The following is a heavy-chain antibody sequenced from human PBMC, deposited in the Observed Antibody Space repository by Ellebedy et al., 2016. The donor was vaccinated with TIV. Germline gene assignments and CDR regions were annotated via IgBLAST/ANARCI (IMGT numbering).Heavy chain of an antibody. CDR1: GFTFSTYS. CDR3: TRGSNSALFS. V-gene: IGHV3-48*02. Sequence: GESLKISCAASGFTFSTYSIHWVRQAPGKGLEWVSFISGTSSAMYYADSVKGRFTISRDNAKNLLYLHMNSLRDEDTAVYYCTRGSNSALFSWGQGTLVTVSS. J-gene: IGHJ5*02. CDR2: ISGTSSAM. D-gene: IGHD1-1*01.